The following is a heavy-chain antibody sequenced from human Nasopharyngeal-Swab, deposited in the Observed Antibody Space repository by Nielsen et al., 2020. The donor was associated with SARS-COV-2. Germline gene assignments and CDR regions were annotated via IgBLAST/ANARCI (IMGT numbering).Heavy chain of an antibody. CDR1: GGSISSYY. CDR2: IYYSGST. CDR3: ARESDYYDSSGSLGDAFDI. J-gene: IGHJ3*02. Sequence: SETLSLTCTVSGGSISSYYWSWIRQPPGKGLEWIRYIYYSGSTNYNPSLKSRVTISVDTSKNQFSLKLSSVTAADTAVYYCARESDYYDSSGSLGDAFDIWGQGTMVTVSS. D-gene: IGHD3-22*01. V-gene: IGHV4-59*01.